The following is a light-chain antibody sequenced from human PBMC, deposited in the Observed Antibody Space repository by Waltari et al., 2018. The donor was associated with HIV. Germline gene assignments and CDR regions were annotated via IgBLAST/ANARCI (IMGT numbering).Light chain of an antibody. CDR1: QALSNW. J-gene: IGKJ2*01. Sequence: DIQLTQSPTSLSASVGDRVTITCRASQALSNWLAWYQQKAGKVPKLLIHAASRLQSGVPARFAGSGSGTDFSLTITNLQPEDFAIYYCQQTNSLPLTFGPGTTLEI. CDR3: QQTNSLPLT. V-gene: IGKV1-12*01. CDR2: AAS.